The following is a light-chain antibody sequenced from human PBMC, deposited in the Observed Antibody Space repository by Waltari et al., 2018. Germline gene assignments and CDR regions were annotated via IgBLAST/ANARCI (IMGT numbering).Light chain of an antibody. CDR2: GAS. V-gene: IGKV3-15*01. Sequence: EIVMTQSPATLSVSPGERATLSCRASQSFNSNLAWDQQKPGQPPRLRIYGASTRAPGIPARFSGSGSGTEFTLTISSLQSEDFAVYYCQQYDKWPLTFGGGTKVEIK. CDR1: QSFNSN. CDR3: QQYDKWPLT. J-gene: IGKJ4*01.